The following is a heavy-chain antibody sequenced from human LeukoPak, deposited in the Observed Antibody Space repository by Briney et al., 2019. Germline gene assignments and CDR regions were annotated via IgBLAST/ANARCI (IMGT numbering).Heavy chain of an antibody. J-gene: IGHJ4*02. CDR2: IYYSGST. CDR3: ARDIRYCSGGSCYVL. CDR1: GGSISSSSYY. V-gene: IGHV4-39*07. D-gene: IGHD2-15*01. Sequence: SETLSLTCTVSGGSISSSSYYWGWIRQPPGKGLEWIGSIYYSGSTYYNPSLKSRVTISVDTSKNQFSLKLSSVTAADTAVYYCARDIRYCSGGSCYVLWGQGTLVTVSS.